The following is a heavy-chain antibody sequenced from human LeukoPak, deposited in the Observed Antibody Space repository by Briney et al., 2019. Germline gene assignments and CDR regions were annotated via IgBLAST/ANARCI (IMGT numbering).Heavy chain of an antibody. D-gene: IGHD6-13*01. CDR3: AKVDSSSWYGADAFDI. J-gene: IGHJ3*02. CDR2: MSGSGGST. V-gene: IGHV3-23*01. CDR1: GFTFSSYA. Sequence: PGGSLRLSCAASGFTFSSYAMSWVRQAPGKGLEWVSAMSGSGGSTYYADSVKGRFTISRDNSENTLYLQMNSLRAEDTAVYYCAKVDSSSWYGADAFDIWGQGTMVTVSS.